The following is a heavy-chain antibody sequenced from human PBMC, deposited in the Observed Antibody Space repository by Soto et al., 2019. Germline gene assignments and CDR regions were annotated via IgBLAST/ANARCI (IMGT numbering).Heavy chain of an antibody. Sequence: GGSLRLSCAASGFTFSSYAMSWVRQAPGKGLEWVSAISGSGGSTYYADSVKGRFTISRDNSKNTLYLQMNSLRAEDTAVYYCAKVSTMVRGVISPNWFDPWGQGTLVTVSS. J-gene: IGHJ5*02. D-gene: IGHD3-10*01. V-gene: IGHV3-23*01. CDR2: ISGSGGST. CDR1: GFTFSSYA. CDR3: AKVSTMVRGVISPNWFDP.